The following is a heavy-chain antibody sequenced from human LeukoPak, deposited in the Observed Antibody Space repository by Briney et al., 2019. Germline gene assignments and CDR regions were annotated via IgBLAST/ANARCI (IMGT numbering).Heavy chain of an antibody. Sequence: PSETLSLTCTISVGSISSYYWSWIRQPPGKGLERIGYNYYSGSTNYNPSLKSRVTISVDTSKNQFSLKLSSVTAADTAVYYCARGVAAAYWFDPWGQGTLVTVSS. V-gene: IGHV4-59*01. J-gene: IGHJ5*02. CDR1: VGSISSYY. D-gene: IGHD6-13*01. CDR3: ARGVAAAYWFDP. CDR2: NYYSGST.